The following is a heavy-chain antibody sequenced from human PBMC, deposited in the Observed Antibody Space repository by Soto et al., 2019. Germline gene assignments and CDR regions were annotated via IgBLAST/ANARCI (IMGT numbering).Heavy chain of an antibody. CDR1: GFTFSSYG. D-gene: IGHD2-2*01. Sequence: QVQLVESGGGVVQPGRSLRLSCAASGFTFSSYGMHWVRQAPGKGLEWVAVISYDGSNKYYADSVKGRFTISRDNSKNTLYLQMNSLRADDTAVYYYAKDANNVVVPRDFYYYYYYMDVWGKGTTVTVSS. V-gene: IGHV3-30*18. J-gene: IGHJ6*03. CDR3: AKDANNVVVPRDFYYYYYYMDV. CDR2: ISYDGSNK.